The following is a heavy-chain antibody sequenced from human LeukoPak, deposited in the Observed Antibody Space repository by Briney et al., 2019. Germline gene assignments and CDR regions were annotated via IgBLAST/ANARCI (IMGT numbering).Heavy chain of an antibody. V-gene: IGHV3-23*01. CDR2: ISGSGGST. CDR1: GFTFSSYA. Sequence: GGSLRLSCAASGFTFSSYAMSWVRQAPGKGLEWVSAISGSGGSTYYADSVKGRFTISRDNSKNTLSLQMNSLTADDTAVYYCARDSSMLRGPLVIYYFDFWGQGTLVTVSS. CDR3: ARDSSMLRGPLVIYYFDF. J-gene: IGHJ4*02. D-gene: IGHD3-10*01.